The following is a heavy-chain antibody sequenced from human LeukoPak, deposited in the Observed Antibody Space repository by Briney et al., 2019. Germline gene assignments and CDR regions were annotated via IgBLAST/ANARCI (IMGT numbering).Heavy chain of an antibody. Sequence: PSETLSLTCSVSGGSMTSHSWGWIRQTPGKGLEWIGYIYPSGSTNYNPSLKSRVSISVDSSRDQSSLTLTSVTAADTAVYYCARVRPRVVLRETNHFDYWGPGTLVTVSS. CDR2: IYPSGST. CDR1: GGSMTSHS. CDR3: ARVRPRVVLRETNHFDY. V-gene: IGHV4-4*09. J-gene: IGHJ4*02. D-gene: IGHD1-14*01.